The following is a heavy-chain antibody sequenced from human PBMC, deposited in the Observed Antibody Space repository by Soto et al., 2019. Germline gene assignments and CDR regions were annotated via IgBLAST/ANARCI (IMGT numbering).Heavy chain of an antibody. J-gene: IGHJ3*01. V-gene: IGHV4-34*01. CDR3: ARGGSNDWQVDFEF. CDR1: GGSFSTYY. Sequence: PSETLSLTCVVSGGSFSTYYYNWIRQSPGKGLEWSGEINHSGSNNYSPSLKSRVTMSLDTCKNQFPLKLTSVTAADTAVYYCARGGSNDWQVDFEFWGQGTMVTVSS. D-gene: IGHD3-9*01. CDR2: INHSGSN.